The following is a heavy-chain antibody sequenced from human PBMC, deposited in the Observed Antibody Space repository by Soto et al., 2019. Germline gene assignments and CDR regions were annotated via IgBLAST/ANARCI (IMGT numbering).Heavy chain of an antibody. D-gene: IGHD2-21*02. J-gene: IGHJ5*02. Sequence: QVQLQESGPRQVSPSGTLSLSCNVYGDSITSNVWWSWIRQRQGKRLEWIVEVFTKAITYYNPSSSSRFFMSVHKSRNQLSLFMATRVAAETSRAYCGGDAAELGVSNRFDQRGQGIMVALS. V-gene: IGHV4-4*02. CDR1: GDSITSNVW. CDR3: GGDAAELGVSNRFDQ. CDR2: VFTKAIT.